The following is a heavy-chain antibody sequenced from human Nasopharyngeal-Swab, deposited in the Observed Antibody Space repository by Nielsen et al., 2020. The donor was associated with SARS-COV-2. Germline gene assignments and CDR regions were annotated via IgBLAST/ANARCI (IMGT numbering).Heavy chain of an antibody. CDR1: GGTFSSYA. V-gene: IGHV1-69*01. J-gene: IGHJ4*02. CDR3: ARYPKQGELTFDY. D-gene: IGHD1-26*01. CDR2: IIPIFGTA. Sequence: KVSCKASGGTFSSYAISWVRQAPGQGLEWMGGIIPIFGTANYAQKFQGRVTITADESTSTAYMELSSLRSEDTAVYYCARYPKQGELTFDYWGQGTLVTVSS.